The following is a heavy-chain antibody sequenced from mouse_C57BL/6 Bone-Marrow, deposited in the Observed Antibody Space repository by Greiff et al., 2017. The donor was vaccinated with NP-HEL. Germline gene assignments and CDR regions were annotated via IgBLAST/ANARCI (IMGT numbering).Heavy chain of an antibody. CDR3: AREDSGYAMDY. J-gene: IGHJ4*01. Sequence: QVQLQQPGAELVKPGASVKMSCKASGYTFTSYWITWVKQRPGQGLEWIGDIYPGSGSTYYTEKFKSKVTLTVDTSSSTAYMQLSSLTSEDSAVDYCAREDSGYAMDYWGQGTSVTVSS. CDR1: GYTFTSYW. CDR2: IYPGSGST. V-gene: IGHV1-55*01. D-gene: IGHD3-2*02.